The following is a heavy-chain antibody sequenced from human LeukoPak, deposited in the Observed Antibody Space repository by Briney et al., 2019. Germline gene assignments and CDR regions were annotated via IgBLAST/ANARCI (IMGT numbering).Heavy chain of an antibody. J-gene: IGHJ4*02. CDR3: ARRGGILTGYLDY. CDR2: IYYSGST. Sequence: SETLSLTCTVSGGSISSDYWSWIRQSPGKGLEWIGDIYYSGSTNYNPSLKSRVTVSVHTSQKHFSLKLTSVTAADTAVYYCARRGGILTGYLDYWGQGILVTVSS. CDR1: GGSISSDY. V-gene: IGHV4-59*01. D-gene: IGHD3-9*01.